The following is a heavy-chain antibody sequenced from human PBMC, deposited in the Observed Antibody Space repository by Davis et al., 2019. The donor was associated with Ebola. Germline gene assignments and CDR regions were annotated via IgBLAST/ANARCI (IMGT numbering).Heavy chain of an antibody. D-gene: IGHD6-19*01. CDR3: ARASFGYNSGWYADY. CDR1: GFTLTKYA. CDR2: VHGGNGNT. V-gene: IGHV1-3*01. Sequence: ASVKVSCKASGFTLTKYAIHWVRQAPGQRLEWMGWVHGGNGNTKYSQRFQGRVTITTDTSANTVYLDLTSLRSEDTAVFYCARASFGYNSGWYADYWG. J-gene: IGHJ4*01.